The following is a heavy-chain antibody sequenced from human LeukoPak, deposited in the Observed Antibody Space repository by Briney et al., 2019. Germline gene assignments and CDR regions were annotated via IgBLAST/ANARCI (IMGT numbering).Heavy chain of an antibody. V-gene: IGHV3-48*01. J-gene: IGHJ5*02. Sequence: GRSLRLSCAASGFIFSNYAMNWVRQAPGKGLEWVSYISSSSSTIYYADSVKGRFTISRDNAKNSLYLQMNSLRAEDTAVYYCAREWRVTMIVPFDPWAQGTLVTVSS. D-gene: IGHD3-22*01. CDR2: ISSSSSTI. CDR3: AREWRVTMIVPFDP. CDR1: GFIFSNYA.